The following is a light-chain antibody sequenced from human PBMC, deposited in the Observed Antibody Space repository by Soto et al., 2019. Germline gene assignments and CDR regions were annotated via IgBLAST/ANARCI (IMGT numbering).Light chain of an antibody. CDR3: HQYNDWWT. CDR1: QSIAIS. J-gene: IGKJ1*01. V-gene: IGKV3-15*01. Sequence: EIVLTQSPASLSVSPGERATLSCRASQSIAISLAWYQQKPGLAPRLLIYGASTRATGIPARFSGSGSGTEFTLTINGLQSDDFAVYYCHQYNDWWTFGQGTKVEIK. CDR2: GAS.